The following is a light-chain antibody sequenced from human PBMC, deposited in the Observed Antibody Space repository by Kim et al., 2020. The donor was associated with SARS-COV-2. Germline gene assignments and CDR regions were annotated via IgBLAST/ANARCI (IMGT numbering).Light chain of an antibody. CDR3: QTWGTGIWV. CDR1: SGHSSNA. V-gene: IGLV4-69*01. J-gene: IGLJ3*02. CDR2: LNSDGSH. Sequence: ASVKLTCTLSSGHSSNAIAWHQQQAEKGPRFLMKLNSDGSHNKGDGIPDRFSGSSSGAERYLTISSLQSEDEADYYCQTWGTGIWVFGGGTKLTVL.